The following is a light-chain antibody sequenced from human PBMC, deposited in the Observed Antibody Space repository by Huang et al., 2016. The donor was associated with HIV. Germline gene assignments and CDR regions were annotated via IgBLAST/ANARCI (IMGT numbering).Light chain of an antibody. CDR1: QSVSSSY. J-gene: IGKJ3*01. V-gene: IGKV3-20*01. CDR3: QQYGSSRIFT. CDR2: GSS. Sequence: EIVLTQSPGTLSLSPGERATLSCRASQSVSSSYLDWYQQKHGQSPRLLIYGSSSRATGIPDRFSGSGSGTDFTLTISRLEPEDFAVYYCQQYGSSRIFTFGPGTKVDIK.